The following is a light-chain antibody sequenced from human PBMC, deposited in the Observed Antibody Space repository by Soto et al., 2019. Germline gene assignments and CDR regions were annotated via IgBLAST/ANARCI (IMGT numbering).Light chain of an antibody. CDR2: GAS. CDR3: QQYNNWPIT. Sequence: EIVLTQSPGTLSLPPGERATLSCRASQSVSSSHLAWYQQKPGQAPRLLIYGASTRATGIPARFSGSGSGTEFTLTITSLQSEDFAVYYCQQYNNWPITFGQGTRLEIK. V-gene: IGKV3-15*01. CDR1: QSVSSSH. J-gene: IGKJ5*01.